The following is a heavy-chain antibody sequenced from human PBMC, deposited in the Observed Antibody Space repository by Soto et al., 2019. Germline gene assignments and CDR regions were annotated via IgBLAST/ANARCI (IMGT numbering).Heavy chain of an antibody. CDR3: ARPPRECNKTSCYYADH. V-gene: IGHV5-51*01. CDR2: MYPGDSDT. Sequence: GESLKISCRGSGYDFNRNWFGWVRQLPGRGLEWVGIMYPGDSDTRYNPSLQGHVTLSVDVTVSTAFLQWRSLETSDTGMYFCARPPRECNKTSCYYADHWGQGTQVTVSS. J-gene: IGHJ4*02. CDR1: GYDFNRNW. D-gene: IGHD3-3*01.